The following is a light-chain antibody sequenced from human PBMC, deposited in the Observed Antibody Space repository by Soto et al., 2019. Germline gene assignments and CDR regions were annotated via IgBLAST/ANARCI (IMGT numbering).Light chain of an antibody. J-gene: IGLJ1*01. CDR3: SSYTSDSTYV. CDR1: RSDVGGYNY. CDR2: DVS. V-gene: IGLV2-14*01. Sequence: QCVLTQPASVSGSPGQSIAISCTGTRSDVGGYNYVSWYQQHPGKAPKFIIYDVSSRPSGVSDRFSGSKSGNTASLTISGLQAEDEADYYCSSYTSDSTYVLGSGTKVTVL.